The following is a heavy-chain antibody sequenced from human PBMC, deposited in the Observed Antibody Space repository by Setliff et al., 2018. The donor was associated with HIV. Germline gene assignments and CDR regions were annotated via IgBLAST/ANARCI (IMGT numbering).Heavy chain of an antibody. CDR2: ISWSSGNV. CDR1: GFRFDDYA. D-gene: IGHD6-13*01. Sequence: LRLSCAASGFRFDDYAMHWVRQAPGKGLEWVSGISWSSGNVGSADSVKGRFTISRDNAKNSLYLQMNSLRVEDMAVYYCVKGGVYSSRWFGDYFDFWGQGALVTVSS. J-gene: IGHJ4*02. CDR3: VKGGVYSSRWFGDYFDF. V-gene: IGHV3-9*03.